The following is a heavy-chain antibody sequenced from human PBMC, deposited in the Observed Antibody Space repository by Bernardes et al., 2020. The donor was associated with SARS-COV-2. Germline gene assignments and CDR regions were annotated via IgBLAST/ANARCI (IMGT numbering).Heavy chain of an antibody. J-gene: IGHJ4*02. V-gene: IGHV3-66*01. D-gene: IGHD1-26*01. CDR1: GFTVINTY. CDR3: ARIKINSGSDDGWGVVDY. Sequence: GGPLRLSCAAPGFTVINTYMSWVRQAPGRGPEWVAVIYTGGSTYYGDFVKGRFTISRDNSKNTLYLRMDNLRGEDTAVYYCARIKINSGSDDGWGVVDYWGQGTLVTVSS. CDR2: IYTGGST.